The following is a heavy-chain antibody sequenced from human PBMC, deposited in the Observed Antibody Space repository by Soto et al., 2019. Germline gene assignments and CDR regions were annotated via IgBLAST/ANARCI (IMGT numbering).Heavy chain of an antibody. J-gene: IGHJ5*02. V-gene: IGHV4-59*01. CDR2: IYYSGTT. Sequence: SETLSLTCTVSGGSISSYYWSWIRQPPGKGLEWIGYIYYSGTTNYNPSLKSRVTISLDTSKNQFSLNLTSVTAADTAVYYCARARPFGHWFDPWGQGTRVTVSS. D-gene: IGHD3-16*01. CDR1: GGSISSYY. CDR3: ARARPFGHWFDP.